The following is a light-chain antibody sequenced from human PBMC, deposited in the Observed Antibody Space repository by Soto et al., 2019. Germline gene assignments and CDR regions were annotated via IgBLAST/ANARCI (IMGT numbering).Light chain of an antibody. CDR1: QSVSSN. V-gene: IGKV3D-15*01. CDR3: QQYNNWPLT. CDR2: GAS. Sequence: IVLTQSPASLSVSPGERATLSCRASQSVSSNLAWYQQKPGQAPRLLISGASTRATGVPARFSGSGSGTEFTLAFTRLQSEDFAGYCCQQYNNWPLTCGPGTRLEV. J-gene: IGKJ5*01.